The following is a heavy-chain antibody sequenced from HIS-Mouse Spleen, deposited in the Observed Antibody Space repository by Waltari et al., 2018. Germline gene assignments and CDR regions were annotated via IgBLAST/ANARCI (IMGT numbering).Heavy chain of an antibody. Sequence: QVQLVESGGGVVQPGRSRILSCAASGFTYSSYGMHWVRQAPGRGLEGVAVISYDGSNKYYADSVKGRFTISRDNSKNTLYLQMNSLRAEDTAVYYCAKDKHHAFDYWGQGTLVTVSS. CDR3: AKDKHHAFDY. CDR2: ISYDGSNK. V-gene: IGHV3-30*18. CDR1: GFTYSSYG. J-gene: IGHJ4*02.